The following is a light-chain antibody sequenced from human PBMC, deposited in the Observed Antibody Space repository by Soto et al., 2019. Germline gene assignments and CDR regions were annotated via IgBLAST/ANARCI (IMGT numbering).Light chain of an antibody. CDR2: AAS. CDR1: QSVSSY. J-gene: IGKJ1*01. CDR3: QQSYCTPWT. Sequence: DIQMTQSPYPLSATVGDRVIITCRASQSVSSYLNWYQLKPGKAPKLLIYAASSLQSGVPSRFSGSGSGTDFTLTISSLQPEDYASYYCQQSYCTPWTFGQGTKVEIK. V-gene: IGKV1-39*01.